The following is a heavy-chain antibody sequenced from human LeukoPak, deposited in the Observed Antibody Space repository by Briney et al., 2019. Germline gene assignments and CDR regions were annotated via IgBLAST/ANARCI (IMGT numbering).Heavy chain of an antibody. Sequence: SVKVSCKASGGTFSSYAISWVRQAPGQGLEWMGGIIPIFGTANYAQKFQGRVTITADESTSTAYMELSSLRSEDTAVYYCARYGSDWYGYFQHWGQGTLVTVSS. CDR2: IIPIFGTA. J-gene: IGHJ1*01. CDR3: ARYGSDWYGYFQH. V-gene: IGHV1-69*13. D-gene: IGHD6-19*01. CDR1: GGTFSSYA.